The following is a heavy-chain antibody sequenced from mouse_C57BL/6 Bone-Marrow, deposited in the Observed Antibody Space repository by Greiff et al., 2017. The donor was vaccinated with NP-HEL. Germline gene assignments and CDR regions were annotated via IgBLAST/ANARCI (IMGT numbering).Heavy chain of an antibody. CDR3: ARHHLFYYCNYGD. CDR1: GYTFTSYW. Sequence: QVQLQQPGAELVKPGASVKLSCKASGYTFTSYWMQWVKQRPGQGLEWIGEIDPSDSCTNYNQKFKGKATLTVDKSSSTGYMQLSSLTSEDSAVYYGARHHLFYYCNYGDWGKGTTLTVSS. J-gene: IGHJ2*01. CDR2: IDPSDSCT. V-gene: IGHV1-50*01. D-gene: IGHD2-1*01.